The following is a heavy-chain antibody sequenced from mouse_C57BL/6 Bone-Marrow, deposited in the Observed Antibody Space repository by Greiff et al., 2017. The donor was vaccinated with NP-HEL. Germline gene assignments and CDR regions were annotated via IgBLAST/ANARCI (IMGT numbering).Heavy chain of an antibody. Sequence: QVQLQQSGAELARPGVSVKLSCKASGYTFTSYGISWVKQRTGQGLEWIGEIYPRSGNTYYNEKFKGKATLTADKSSSTAYMELRSLTSEDSAVYFCALFDGWGQGTTLTVSS. CDR1: GYTFTSYG. CDR2: IYPRSGNT. J-gene: IGHJ2*01. CDR3: ALFDG. V-gene: IGHV1-81*01. D-gene: IGHD2-3*01.